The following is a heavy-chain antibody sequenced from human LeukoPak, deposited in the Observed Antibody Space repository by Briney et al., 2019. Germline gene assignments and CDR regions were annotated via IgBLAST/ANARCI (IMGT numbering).Heavy chain of an antibody. J-gene: IGHJ2*01. CDR1: GYTLTELS. V-gene: IGHV1-24*01. Sequence: ASVKVSCEVSGYTLTELSMHWVRQAPGKGLEWMGVFDPEDGETIYAQKFQGRVTMTEDTSTDTAYMELSSLRSEDTAVYYCATGASSSWCGTLGWYFDLWGRGPLVTVSS. D-gene: IGHD6-13*01. CDR3: ATGASSSWCGTLGWYFDL. CDR2: FDPEDGET.